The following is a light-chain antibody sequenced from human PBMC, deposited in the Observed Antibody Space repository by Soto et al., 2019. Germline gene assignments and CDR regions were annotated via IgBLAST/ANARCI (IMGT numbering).Light chain of an antibody. V-gene: IGKV1-5*01. CDR3: QQYNSYSPLT. Sequence: DIQMTQSPSTLSASVGDRVTITCRASQSISSWLAWYQQKPGKAPKLLIYDASSLESGVPSRFSGSGSGTAFTLTISSLQPDDFATYYCQQYNSYSPLTCGGGTKVEIK. CDR2: DAS. J-gene: IGKJ4*01. CDR1: QSISSW.